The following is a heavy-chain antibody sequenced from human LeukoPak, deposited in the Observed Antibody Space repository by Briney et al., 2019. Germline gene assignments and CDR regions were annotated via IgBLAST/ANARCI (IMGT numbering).Heavy chain of an antibody. CDR3: TRDVYYYDSSGYAPRLYYYGMDV. J-gene: IGHJ6*02. Sequence: GGSLRLSCAASGFIFSNYWMTWVRQAPGKGLEWVGFIRSKAYGGTTEYAASVKGRLTISRDDSKSIAYLQMNSLKTEDTAVYYCTRDVYYYDSSGYAPRLYYYGMDVWGQGTTVTVSS. D-gene: IGHD3-22*01. CDR2: IRSKAYGGTT. CDR1: GFIFSNYW. V-gene: IGHV3-49*04.